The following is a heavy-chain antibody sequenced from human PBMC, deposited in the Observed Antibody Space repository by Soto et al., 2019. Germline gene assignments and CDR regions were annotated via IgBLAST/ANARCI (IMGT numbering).Heavy chain of an antibody. CDR3: ARQRLLRLKPDFDS. D-gene: IGHD2-21*02. J-gene: IGHJ4*02. CDR1: GGSTRDKSYF. CDR2: MYYSGSS. Sequence: PSEALSLTCSVSGGSTRDKSYFWGWVRQSPGKGLEWIGSMYYSGSSYYNPSLKSRVAISVDTSRNQFSLKLRSVTAADTAVYFCARQRLLRLKPDFDSWGKRTLLTVYS. V-gene: IGHV4-39*01.